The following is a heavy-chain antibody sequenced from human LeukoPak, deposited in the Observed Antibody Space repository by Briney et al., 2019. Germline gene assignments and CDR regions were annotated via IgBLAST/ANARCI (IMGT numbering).Heavy chain of an antibody. CDR2: TYYRSKWYN. D-gene: IGHD6-13*01. Sequence: PSQTLSLTCAISGDAVSSNSAAWNWMRQSPSRGLEWLGRTYYRSKWYNDYAASVKSRISINPDTSKNHFSLQLNSVTPEDTAVYYCARKYSSTWYDALDIWGQGTMVTVSS. V-gene: IGHV6-1*01. J-gene: IGHJ3*02. CDR1: GDAVSSNSAA. CDR3: ARKYSSTWYDALDI.